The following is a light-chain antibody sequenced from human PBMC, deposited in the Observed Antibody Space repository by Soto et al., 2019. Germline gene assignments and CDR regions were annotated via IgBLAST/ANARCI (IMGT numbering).Light chain of an antibody. V-gene: IGLV2-14*01. CDR1: SSDVGGYNY. J-gene: IGLJ1*01. CDR3: SSDTTGITLYV. Sequence: QSALTQPAYVSGSPGQSITLSCTGTSSDVGGYNYVSWYQLHPGRAPKLIIYDVSRQPSGISNSFSGSKSGNTASLTISGLQPDDEADYFCSSDTTGITLYVFGPGTKVTVL. CDR2: DVS.